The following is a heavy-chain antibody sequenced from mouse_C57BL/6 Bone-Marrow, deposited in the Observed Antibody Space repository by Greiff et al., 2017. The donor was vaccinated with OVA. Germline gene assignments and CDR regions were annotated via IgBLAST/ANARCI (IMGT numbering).Heavy chain of an antibody. D-gene: IGHD2-2*01. CDR2: IDPSDSYT. J-gene: IGHJ2*01. CDR1: GYTFTSYW. V-gene: IGHV1-69*01. CDR3: GGVTARDY. Sequence: QVQLQQPGAELVMPGASVKLSCKASGYTFTSYWMHWVKQRPGQGLEWIGEIDPSDSYTNYNQKFKGKSTLTVDKSSSTAYMQLSSLTSEDSAVYYCGGVTARDYWGQGTTLTVSS.